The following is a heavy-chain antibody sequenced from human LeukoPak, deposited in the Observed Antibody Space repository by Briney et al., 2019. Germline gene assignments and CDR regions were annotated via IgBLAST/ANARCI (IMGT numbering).Heavy chain of an antibody. Sequence: PGGSLRLSCAASGFTFSSYSMNWVRQAPGKGLEWVSYISSSSSTIYYADSVKGRFTISRDNAKNSLYLQMNSLRAEDTAVYYCARHEVELRYFDWLFSPPFDYWGQGTLVTVSS. J-gene: IGHJ4*02. V-gene: IGHV3-48*01. D-gene: IGHD3-9*01. CDR1: GFTFSSYS. CDR2: ISSSSSTI. CDR3: ARHEVELRYFDWLFSPPFDY.